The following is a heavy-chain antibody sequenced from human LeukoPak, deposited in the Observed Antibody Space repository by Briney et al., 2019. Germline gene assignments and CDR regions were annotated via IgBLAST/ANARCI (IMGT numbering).Heavy chain of an antibody. CDR3: AKDVYYYDSSGSTFDY. CDR1: GFTFSSYA. J-gene: IGHJ4*02. D-gene: IGHD3-22*01. V-gene: IGHV3-23*01. CDR2: ISGSGGST. Sequence: GGSLRLSCAASGFTFSSYAMSWVRQAPGKGLEWVSAISGSGGSTYYADSVKGRFTIPRDNSKNTLYLQMNGLRAEDTAVYYCAKDVYYYDSSGSTFDYWGQGTLVTVSS.